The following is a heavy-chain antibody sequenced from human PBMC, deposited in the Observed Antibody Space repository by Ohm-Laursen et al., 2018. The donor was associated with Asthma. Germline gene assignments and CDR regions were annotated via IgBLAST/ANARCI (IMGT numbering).Heavy chain of an antibody. CDR3: ARDVMEWYLPAFDF. Sequence: SLRLCCAASGYTFSRYSIHWVRQIPGKGLEWVASISTASSFIYYADSVRGRFTTSRDNARNSVYLQMNSLRPDDTAVYYCARDVMEWYLPAFDFWGQGTLVTVSS. CDR1: GYTFSRYS. V-gene: IGHV3-21*01. D-gene: IGHD3-3*01. J-gene: IGHJ4*02. CDR2: ISTASSFI.